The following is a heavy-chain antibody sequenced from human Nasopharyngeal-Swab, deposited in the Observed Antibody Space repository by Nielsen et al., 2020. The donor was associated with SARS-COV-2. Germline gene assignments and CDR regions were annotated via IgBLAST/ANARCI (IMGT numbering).Heavy chain of an antibody. CDR2: IKQDGSEK. D-gene: IGHD3-10*01. V-gene: IGHV3-7*03. J-gene: IGHJ6*02. CDR3: ARATEGGSGSYYKPTNYYYGMDV. CDR1: GFTFSSYE. Sequence: GESLKISCAASGFTFSSYEMNWVRQAPGKGPEWVANIKQDGSEKYYVDSVKGRFTISRDNAKNSLYLQMNSLRAEDTAVYYCARATEGGSGSYYKPTNYYYGMDVWGQGTTVTVSS.